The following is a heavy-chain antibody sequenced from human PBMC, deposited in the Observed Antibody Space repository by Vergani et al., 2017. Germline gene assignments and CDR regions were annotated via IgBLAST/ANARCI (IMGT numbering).Heavy chain of an antibody. CDR3: ARCLGPSLVPRSFDI. CDR2: IGTAGDT. CDR1: GFTFSSYD. V-gene: IGHV3-13*04. J-gene: IGHJ3*02. Sequence: EVQLVESGGGLVQPGGSLRLSCAASGFTFSSYDMHWVRQATGKGLEWVSAIGTAGDTYYPGSVKGRFTISRQNAKNSLYLQMSSLRAGHTAVYYGARCLGPSLVPRSFDIGGQGTMVTVSS. D-gene: IGHD6-13*01.